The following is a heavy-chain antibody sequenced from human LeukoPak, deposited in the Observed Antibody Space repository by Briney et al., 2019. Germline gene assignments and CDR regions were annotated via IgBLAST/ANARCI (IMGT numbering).Heavy chain of an antibody. J-gene: IGHJ4*02. CDR3: AGHWGRGYYYFDY. CDR2: IKQDGSEK. CDR1: GFTFSDHC. D-gene: IGHD3-22*01. V-gene: IGHV3-7*01. Sequence: GGSLRLSCAASGFTFSDHCMSWVRQAPGKGLEWVANIKQDGSEKYYVDSVKGRFTISRDNAKNSLYLQMNSLRAEDTAVYYCAGHWGRGYYYFDYWGQGTLVTVSS.